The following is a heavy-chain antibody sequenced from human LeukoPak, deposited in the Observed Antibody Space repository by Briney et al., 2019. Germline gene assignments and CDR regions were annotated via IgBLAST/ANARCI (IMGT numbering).Heavy chain of an antibody. CDR3: ARESLANPPGYDSDY. Sequence: ASVKVSCKASGYTFTSYGISWVRQAPGQGLEWMGWISAYNGNTNYAQKLQGRVTMTTDTSTSTAYMELRSLRSDDTAVYYCARESLANPPGYDSDYWGQGTLVTVSS. J-gene: IGHJ4*02. V-gene: IGHV1-18*01. CDR1: GYTFTSYG. CDR2: ISAYNGNT. D-gene: IGHD6-13*01.